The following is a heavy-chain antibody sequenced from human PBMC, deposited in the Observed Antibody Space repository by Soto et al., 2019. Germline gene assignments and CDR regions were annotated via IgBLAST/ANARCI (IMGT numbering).Heavy chain of an antibody. CDR1: GGSISSYY. CDR2: IYYAGST. J-gene: IGHJ4*02. D-gene: IGHD5-12*01. V-gene: IGHV4-59*08. Sequence: SETPSLTFTVPGGSISSYYWSWIRQPPGRGLEWIGFIYYAGSTKYNPSLNSRVTISVDTSKNQFSLTVTSVTAADTAVYYCARRMVATETFDYWGQGTLVTVSS. CDR3: ARRMVATETFDY.